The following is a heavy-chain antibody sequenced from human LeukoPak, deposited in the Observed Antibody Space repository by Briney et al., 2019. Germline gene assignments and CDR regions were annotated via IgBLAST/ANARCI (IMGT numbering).Heavy chain of an antibody. J-gene: IGHJ4*02. V-gene: IGHV4-30-4*07. D-gene: IGHD3-16*02. CDR1: GGSISSGGYS. CDR3: AKLLSRLRLGELSTDDY. Sequence: PSETLSLTCAVSGGSISSGGYSWSWIRQPPGKGLEWIGYIYYSGSTYYNPSLKSRVTISLDTSKNQFSLKLSSVTAADTAVYYCAKLLSRLRLGELSTDDYWGQGTLVTVSS. CDR2: IYYSGST.